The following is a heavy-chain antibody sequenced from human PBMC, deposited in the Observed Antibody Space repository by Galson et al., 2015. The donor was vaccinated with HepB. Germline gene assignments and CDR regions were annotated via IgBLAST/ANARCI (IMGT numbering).Heavy chain of an antibody. CDR2: IYNGGTT. CDR3: ARAHTNGWLAIEH. V-gene: IGHV3-53*04. Sequence: SLRLSCAVSEFTAGSSYMTWVRQAPGKGLESVSVIYNGGTTKYADFMKGRFTISRHSSSNSVYLQMNSLRAEDTAVYYCARAHTNGWLAIEHWGQGTLVTVSS. J-gene: IGHJ1*01. CDR1: EFTAGSSY. D-gene: IGHD6-19*01.